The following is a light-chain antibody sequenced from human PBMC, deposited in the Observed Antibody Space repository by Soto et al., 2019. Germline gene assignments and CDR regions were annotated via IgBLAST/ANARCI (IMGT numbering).Light chain of an antibody. Sequence: VTKQSPATLSVSPGERATLSCRASQSVSSSYLAWYQQKPGQAPRLLIYVASSRATGIPARFSGSGSGTEFTLTISRLQSEDFAVYYCQQYNNWPTFGQGTKVDIK. J-gene: IGKJ1*01. CDR3: QQYNNWPT. V-gene: IGKV3D-15*01. CDR1: QSVSSSY. CDR2: VAS.